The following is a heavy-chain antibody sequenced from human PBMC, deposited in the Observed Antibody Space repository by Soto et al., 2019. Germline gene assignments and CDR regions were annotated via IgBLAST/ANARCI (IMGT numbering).Heavy chain of an antibody. CDR2: IYHSGST. CDR1: GGSISSSNW. D-gene: IGHD4-17*01. J-gene: IGHJ6*02. V-gene: IGHV4-4*02. CDR3: ARAPTVTTRNPYYYGMDV. Sequence: QVQLQESGPGLVKPSGTLSLTCAVSGGSISSSNWWSWVRQPPGKGLEWIGEIYHSGSTNYNPSLRSRVTISVGKSKNQFSLKLSSVTAADTAVYYCARAPTVTTRNPYYYGMDVWGQGTTVTVSS.